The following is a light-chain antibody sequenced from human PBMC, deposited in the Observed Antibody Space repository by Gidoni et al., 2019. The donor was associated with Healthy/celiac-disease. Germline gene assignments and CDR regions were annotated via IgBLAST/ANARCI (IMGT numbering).Light chain of an antibody. Sequence: DIQMTQSPSSLSASVRDRVTITCQASQDISNYLNWYQQKPGKAPKLLIYDASNLETGVPSRFSGIGSGTDYTFTISSLQHEDIAKYYCQQYDNLPPMYTLXQXTKLEIK. CDR1: QDISNY. CDR2: DAS. V-gene: IGKV1-33*01. J-gene: IGKJ2*01. CDR3: QQYDNLPPMYT.